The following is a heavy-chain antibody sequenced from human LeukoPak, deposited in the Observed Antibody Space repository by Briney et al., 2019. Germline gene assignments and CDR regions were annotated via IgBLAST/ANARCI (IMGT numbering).Heavy chain of an antibody. CDR3: AKDSCGGDCNYYYYMDV. D-gene: IGHD2-21*01. Sequence: GGSLRLSCAASGFTFSSYWMSWVRQAPGKGLEWVANIKQDGSEKYYVDSVKGRFTISRDNAKNSLYLQMNSLRTEDTALYYCAKDSCGGDCNYYYYMDVWGKGTTVTVSS. J-gene: IGHJ6*03. CDR2: IKQDGSEK. CDR1: GFTFSSYW. V-gene: IGHV3-7*03.